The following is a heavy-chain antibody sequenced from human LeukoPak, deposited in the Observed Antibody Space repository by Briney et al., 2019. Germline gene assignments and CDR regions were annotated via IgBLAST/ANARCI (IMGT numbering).Heavy chain of an antibody. Sequence: GGSLRLSCAASGFTFSSCAMSWVRQAPGKGLEWVSAISTSGGNTYYADSVKGRFTISRDNSKNTLYLQLNSLRAEDTAVYYCARNLRRLDYWGQGTLVPVSS. CDR2: ISTSGGNT. CDR3: ARNLRRLDY. V-gene: IGHV3-23*01. CDR1: GFTFSSCA. D-gene: IGHD6-6*01. J-gene: IGHJ4*02.